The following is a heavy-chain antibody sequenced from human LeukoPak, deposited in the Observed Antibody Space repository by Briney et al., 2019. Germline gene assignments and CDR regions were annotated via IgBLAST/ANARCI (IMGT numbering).Heavy chain of an antibody. J-gene: IGHJ4*02. CDR3: ARETVAGTFDY. D-gene: IGHD6-19*01. CDR1: GFTFTEYY. V-gene: IGHV3-11*01. Sequence: GGSLRLSCAPSGFTFTEYYMSWIRQPPGKGLEWVSDISSSSDILSYADSIQGRFTISRDNAKNSLYLQMNNLRPDDTAVYYCARETVAGTFDYWGQGTLVTVSS. CDR2: ISSSSDIL.